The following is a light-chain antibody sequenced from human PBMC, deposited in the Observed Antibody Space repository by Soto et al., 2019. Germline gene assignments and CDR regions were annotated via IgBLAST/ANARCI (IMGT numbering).Light chain of an antibody. CDR1: QGISSW. J-gene: IGKJ1*01. V-gene: IGKV1-5*03. Sequence: DIQMTQSPSTLSASVGDRVTITCRASQGISSWLAWYQQKPGKAPKLLIYKASTLKSGVPSRFSGSGSGTEFTLTISSLQPDDFATYYCQQYNSYWTFGQGTKVDIK. CDR3: QQYNSYWT. CDR2: KAS.